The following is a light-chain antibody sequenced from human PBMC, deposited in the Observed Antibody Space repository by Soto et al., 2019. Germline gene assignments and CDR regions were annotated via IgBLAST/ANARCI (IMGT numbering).Light chain of an antibody. V-gene: IGLV1-47*01. CDR2: RNN. CDR3: ATWDDSLNGFYV. Sequence: QSALTQPPSASGTPGQGVTISCSGSTSNIGSNYVYWYQQLPGTAPKLLIYRNNQRPSGVPDRFPGSKSGTSASLAISGLRSDDEADYFCATWDDSLNGFYVFGTGTKVTVL. CDR1: TSNIGSNY. J-gene: IGLJ1*01.